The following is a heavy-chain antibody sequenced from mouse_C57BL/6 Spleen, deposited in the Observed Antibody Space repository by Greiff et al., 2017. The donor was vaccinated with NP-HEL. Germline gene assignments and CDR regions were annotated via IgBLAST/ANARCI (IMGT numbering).Heavy chain of an antibody. D-gene: IGHD2-5*01. CDR1: GYSITSGYY. CDR2: ISYDGSN. Sequence: EVHLVESGPGLVKPSQSLSLTCSVTGYSITSGYYWNWIRQFPGNKLEWMGYISYDGSNNYNPSLKNRISITRDTSKNQFFLKLNSVTTEDTATYYCARMALYSNLGAMDYWGQGTSVTVSS. J-gene: IGHJ4*01. CDR3: ARMALYSNLGAMDY. V-gene: IGHV3-6*01.